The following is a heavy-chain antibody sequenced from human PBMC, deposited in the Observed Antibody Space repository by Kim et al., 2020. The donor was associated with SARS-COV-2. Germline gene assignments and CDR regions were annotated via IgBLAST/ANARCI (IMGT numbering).Heavy chain of an antibody. Sequence: PSLKSRVTISVDTSKNQFSLKLSAVTAADTAVYYCARGSAYGDYSGMDVWGQGTTVTVSS. J-gene: IGHJ6*02. CDR3: ARGSAYGDYSGMDV. V-gene: IGHV4-31*02. D-gene: IGHD4-17*01.